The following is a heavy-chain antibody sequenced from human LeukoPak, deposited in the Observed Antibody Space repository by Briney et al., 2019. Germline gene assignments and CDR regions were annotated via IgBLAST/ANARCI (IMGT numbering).Heavy chain of an antibody. J-gene: IGHJ4*02. CDR1: GFTFSSYA. D-gene: IGHD6-19*01. Sequence: GGSLRLSCAASGFTFSSYAMHWVRQAPGKGLEYVSAISSNGGSTYYANSVKGRFTISRDNSKNTLYLQMGSLRAEDMAVYYCARTYSSGWSRAPYYFDYWGQGTLVTVSS. CDR2: ISSNGGST. CDR3: ARTYSSGWSRAPYYFDY. V-gene: IGHV3-64*01.